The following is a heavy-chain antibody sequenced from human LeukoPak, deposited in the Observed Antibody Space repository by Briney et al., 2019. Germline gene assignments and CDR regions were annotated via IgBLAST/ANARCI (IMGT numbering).Heavy chain of an antibody. D-gene: IGHD3-10*01. CDR3: AKEALSGSGSYSFDY. J-gene: IGHJ4*02. CDR2: ISYDGSNK. V-gene: IGHV3-30*18. Sequence: PGRSLRLSCAASGFTFSSYGMHWVRQAPGKGLEWVAVISYDGSNKYYADSVKGRFTISRDNSKNTLYLQMNSLRAEDTAVHYCAKEALSGSGSYSFDYWGQGTLVTVSS. CDR1: GFTFSSYG.